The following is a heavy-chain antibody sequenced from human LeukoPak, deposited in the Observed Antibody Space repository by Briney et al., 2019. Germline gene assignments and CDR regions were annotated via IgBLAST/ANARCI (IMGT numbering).Heavy chain of an antibody. J-gene: IGHJ2*01. Sequence: ASVKVSCKASGYTFTSYDINWVRQATGQGLEWMGWMNPNSGNTGYAQKFQGRVTMTRNTSISTAYMELSSLRSEDTAVYYCARDYDSSSSPVSYWYFDLWGRGTLVTVSS. CDR3: ARDYDSSSSPVSYWYFDL. D-gene: IGHD6-6*01. CDR1: GYTFTSYD. CDR2: MNPNSGNT. V-gene: IGHV1-8*01.